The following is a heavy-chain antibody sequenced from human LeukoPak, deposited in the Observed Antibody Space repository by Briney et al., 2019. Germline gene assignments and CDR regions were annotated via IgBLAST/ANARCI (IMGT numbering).Heavy chain of an antibody. CDR2: IYYSGST. CDR3: ARVPHGEGLRWDYYFDY. Sequence: PSETLSLTCTVSGGSISSGGYYWSWIRQHPGKGLEWIGYIYYSGSTYYNPSLKSRVTISVDTSKNQFSLKLSSVTAADTAVYYCARVPHGEGLRWDYYFDYWGQGTLATVSS. D-gene: IGHD5-12*01. CDR1: GGSISSGGYY. V-gene: IGHV4-31*03. J-gene: IGHJ4*02.